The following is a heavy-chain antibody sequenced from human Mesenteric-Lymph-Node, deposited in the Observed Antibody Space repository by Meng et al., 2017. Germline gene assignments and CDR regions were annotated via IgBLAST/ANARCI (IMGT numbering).Heavy chain of an antibody. CDR3: ARVGQWLPIDY. V-gene: IGHV4-30-4*01. CDR2: IYHSGST. CDR1: GGSSSSGDYY. Sequence: QLQASGPGLVTPPQTLSLTCTVAGGSSSSGDYYWSWIRQPPGKGLEWIGEIYHSGSTNYNPSLKSRVTISVDKSKNQFSLNLSSVTAADTAVYYCARVGQWLPIDYWGQGTLVTVSS. J-gene: IGHJ4*02. D-gene: IGHD6-19*01.